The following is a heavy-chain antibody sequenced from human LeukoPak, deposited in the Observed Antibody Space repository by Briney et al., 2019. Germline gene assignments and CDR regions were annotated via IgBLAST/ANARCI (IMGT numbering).Heavy chain of an antibody. V-gene: IGHV1-69*04. D-gene: IGHD3-3*01. J-gene: IGHJ6*02. CDR2: IIPMLGIA. Sequence: ASVKVSCKASGGTFSSYAISWVRQAPGQGLEWMGRIIPMLGIANYAQKFQGRVTITADKSTSTAYMELSSLRSEDTAVYYCARDQADYDFWSGYSRGSYYYGMDVWGQGTTVTVSS. CDR3: ARDQADYDFWSGYSRGSYYYGMDV. CDR1: GGTFSSYA.